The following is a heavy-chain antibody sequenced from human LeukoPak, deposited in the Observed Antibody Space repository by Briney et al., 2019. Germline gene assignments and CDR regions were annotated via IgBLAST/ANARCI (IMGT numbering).Heavy chain of an antibody. Sequence: GGSLGLPCAASGFTFSIYAMHWARQAPGKGLEWGAVISYDGSNKYYADSVKGRLTISRDNSKNTLYLQMNSLRAEDTAVYYCAKYSRGGIAVAGPDYWGQGGLVTVSS. J-gene: IGHJ4*02. D-gene: IGHD6-19*01. CDR2: ISYDGSNK. CDR3: AKYSRGGIAVAGPDY. V-gene: IGHV3-30*18. CDR1: GFTFSIYA.